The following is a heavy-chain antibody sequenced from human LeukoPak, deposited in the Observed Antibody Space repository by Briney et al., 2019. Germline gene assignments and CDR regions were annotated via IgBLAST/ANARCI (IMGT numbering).Heavy chain of an antibody. D-gene: IGHD5-18*01. CDR1: GYSISSGYY. Sequence: SETLSLTCTVSGYSISSGYYWGWIRQPPGKGLEWIGSIYHSGSTYYNPSLKSRVTISVDTSKNQFSLKLSSVTAADTAVYYCASPGIFRYSYGRLFDYWGQGTLVTVSS. J-gene: IGHJ4*02. CDR2: IYHSGST. V-gene: IGHV4-38-2*02. CDR3: ASPGIFRYSYGRLFDY.